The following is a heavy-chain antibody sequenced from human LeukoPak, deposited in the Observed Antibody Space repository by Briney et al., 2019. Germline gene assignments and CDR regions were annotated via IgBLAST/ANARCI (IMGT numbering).Heavy chain of an antibody. V-gene: IGHV3-7*01. Sequence: QPGGSLRLSCAASGFTFSNYWMNWVRQAPGKGLEWVANIKQDGSEKYYVDSVKGRFTISRDNAKNSLYLQMNSLRAEDTAVYYCARARFGTAGAGYWGQGTLVTVSS. CDR3: ARARFGTAGAGY. J-gene: IGHJ4*02. D-gene: IGHD1-1*01. CDR1: GFTFSNYW. CDR2: IKQDGSEK.